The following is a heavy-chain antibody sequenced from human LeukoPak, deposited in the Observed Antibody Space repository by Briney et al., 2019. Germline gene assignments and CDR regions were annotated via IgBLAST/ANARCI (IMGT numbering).Heavy chain of an antibody. CDR3: EIGQWELRVFDY. V-gene: IGHV3-7*03. D-gene: IGHD1-26*01. CDR1: GFTFSSYW. J-gene: IGHJ4*02. Sequence: GGSLRLSCAASGFTFSSYWMSWVRQAPGKGLEWVANIKQDGSEKYYVDSVKGRFTISRDNSKNTLYLQMNSLRAEDTAVYYCEIGQWELRVFDYWGQGTLVTVSS. CDR2: IKQDGSEK.